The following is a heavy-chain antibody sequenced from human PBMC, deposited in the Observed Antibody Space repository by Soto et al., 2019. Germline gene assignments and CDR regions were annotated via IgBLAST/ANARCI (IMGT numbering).Heavy chain of an antibody. V-gene: IGHV3-23*01. J-gene: IGHJ4*02. D-gene: IGHD2-8*01. CDR2: VSDSGSTS. Sequence: GGSLRLSCAASGFTFNNYAMNWVRQAPRKGLEWVSTVSDSGSTSYYADSVKGRFTISRDNSKSSLYLQMNSLRAEDTALYYCAKSNRAGATDYWGQGTLVTVSS. CDR1: GFTFNNYA. CDR3: AKSNRAGATDY.